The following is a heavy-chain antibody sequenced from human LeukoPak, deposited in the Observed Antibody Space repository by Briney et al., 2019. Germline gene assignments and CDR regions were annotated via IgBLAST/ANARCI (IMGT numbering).Heavy chain of an antibody. Sequence: SETLSLTCTVSGGSISSSSYFWVWIRQPPGKGLEWIVSIYYSGSTYYNPSLTSRVTISVDTSKNPFSLKLSSVTAADTAVYYCARRFTPTYHTSSGWPYYFDYWGQGTLITVSS. CDR3: ARRFTPTYHTSSGWPYYFDY. CDR1: GGSISSSSYF. CDR2: IYYSGST. J-gene: IGHJ4*02. V-gene: IGHV4-39*01. D-gene: IGHD6-19*01.